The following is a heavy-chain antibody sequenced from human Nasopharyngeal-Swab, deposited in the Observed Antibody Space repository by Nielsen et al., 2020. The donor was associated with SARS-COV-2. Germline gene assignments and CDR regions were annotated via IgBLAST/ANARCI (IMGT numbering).Heavy chain of an antibody. V-gene: IGHV1-3*01. J-gene: IGHJ5*02. D-gene: IGHD2-2*01. Sequence: ASVKVSCKASGYTFTSYAMHWVRQAPGQRLEWMGWINAGNGSTKYSQKFQGRVTITRDTSASTAYMELSSLRSEDTAVYYCAGGSIVVVPAKGNWFDPWGQGTLVTVSS. CDR2: INAGNGST. CDR1: GYTFTSYA. CDR3: AGGSIVVVPAKGNWFDP.